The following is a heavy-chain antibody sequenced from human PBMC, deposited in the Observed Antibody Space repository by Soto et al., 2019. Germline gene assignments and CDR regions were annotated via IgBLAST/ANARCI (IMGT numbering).Heavy chain of an antibody. CDR2: IWYDGSNK. Sequence: GGSLRLSGAAGGFTFSSYGMHWVLQAPGNGLEWVAVIWYDGSNKYYADSVKGRFTISRDNSKNTLYLQMNSLRAEDTAVYYRAKDLDTAMVADYYYYYGMDVSGQGTTVTVPS. V-gene: IGHV3-30*02. J-gene: IGHJ6*02. D-gene: IGHD5-18*01. CDR1: GFTFSSYG. CDR3: AKDLDTAMVADYYYYYGMDV.